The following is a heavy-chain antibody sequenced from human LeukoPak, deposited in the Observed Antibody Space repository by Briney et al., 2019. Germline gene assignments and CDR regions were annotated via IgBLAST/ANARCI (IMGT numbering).Heavy chain of an antibody. V-gene: IGHV3-30-3*01. D-gene: IGHD3-22*01. CDR1: GFTFSSYA. CDR3: ARESGYYYDSSGYYGRYNWFDP. J-gene: IGHJ5*02. Sequence: LTGGTLRRSCAASGFTFSSYAMHWVRQAPGKGLEWVAVISYDGSNKYYADSVKGRFTISRDNSKNTLYLQMNSLRAEDTAVYYCARESGYYYDSSGYYGRYNWFDPWGQGTLVTVSS. CDR2: ISYDGSNK.